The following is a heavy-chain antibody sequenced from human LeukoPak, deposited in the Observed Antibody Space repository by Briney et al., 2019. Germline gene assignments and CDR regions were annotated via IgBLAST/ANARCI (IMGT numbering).Heavy chain of an antibody. V-gene: IGHV4-4*07. Sequence: SETLCLTCTASGCSISSYYWSWIRQPAGKGLEWIGRIYTSGSTNYNPSLKSRVTMSVDTSKNQSSLKLRSVTAPGTAVYYCASDHFWSGYLYGMDVWGQGTTVTVSS. D-gene: IGHD3-3*02. CDR2: IYTSGST. CDR1: GCSISSYY. J-gene: IGHJ6*02. CDR3: ASDHFWSGYLYGMDV.